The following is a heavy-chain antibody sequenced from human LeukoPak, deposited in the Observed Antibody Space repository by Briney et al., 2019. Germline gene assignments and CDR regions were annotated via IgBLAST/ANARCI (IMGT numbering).Heavy chain of an antibody. V-gene: IGHV3-30*04. CDR2: ISYDGSNE. CDR1: GFTFSSYV. D-gene: IGHD2/OR15-2a*01. CDR3: AKVGTVYFPLDF. J-gene: IGHJ4*02. Sequence: GGSLRLSCAASGFTFSSYVMHWVRQAPGKGLEWVAIISYDGSNEYYADSVKGRFTISRDNSKNTLYLQMNSLRAGDTAVYYCAKVGTVYFPLDFWGQGTLVTVSS.